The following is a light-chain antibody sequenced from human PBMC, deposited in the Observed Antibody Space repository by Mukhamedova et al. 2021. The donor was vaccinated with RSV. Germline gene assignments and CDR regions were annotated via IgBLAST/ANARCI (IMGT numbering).Light chain of an antibody. Sequence: WYQRRVHGQAPELLIYTAFSLQSGVPSRFSGSGSGTDFTLTIGSLQPEDFATYYCQQSYSAPPTFGPGTKVIIK. CDR3: QQSYSAPPT. J-gene: IGKJ3*01. CDR2: TAF. V-gene: IGKV1-39*01.